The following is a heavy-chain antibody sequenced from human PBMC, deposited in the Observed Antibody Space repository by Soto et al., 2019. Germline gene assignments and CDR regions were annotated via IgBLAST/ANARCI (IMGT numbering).Heavy chain of an antibody. CDR3: AKDIFVHLVGPTRAVFSALHCAFDI. CDR1: GFTFSTYA. J-gene: IGHJ3*02. Sequence: EVLLLESGGGLVQPGGSLRLSCAASGFTFSTYAMSWVRQAPGKGLEWISGIGGSGDTTYYADSVKGRFIISRDKSYNTLGLEVVSLRADDTAVYYCAKDIFVHLVGPTRAVFSALHCAFDIWCQGTMVSVSS. CDR2: IGGSGDTT. D-gene: IGHD1-26*01. V-gene: IGHV3-23*01.